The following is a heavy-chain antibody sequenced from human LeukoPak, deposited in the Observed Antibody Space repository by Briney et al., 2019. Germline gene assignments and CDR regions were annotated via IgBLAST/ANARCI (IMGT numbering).Heavy chain of an antibody. CDR2: IIPILGIA. Sequence: ASVKVSYKASGGTFSSYAISWVRQAPGQGLEWMGRIIPILGIANYAQKFQGRVTITADKSTSTAYMELSSLRSEDTAVYYCARDLRGSGSYEHWGQGTLVTVSS. CDR1: GGTFSSYA. V-gene: IGHV1-69*04. CDR3: ARDLRGSGSYEH. D-gene: IGHD3-10*01. J-gene: IGHJ1*01.